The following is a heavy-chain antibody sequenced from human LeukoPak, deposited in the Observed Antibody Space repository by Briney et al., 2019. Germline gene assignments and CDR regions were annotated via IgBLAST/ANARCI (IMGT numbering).Heavy chain of an antibody. V-gene: IGHV3-23*01. CDR3: AKGGGSYFRRVTYYYYYMDV. Sequence: GGSLRLSCAASGFTFSSYAMSWVRQAPGKGLEWVSVISGSGGSTYYADSVNGRFTISRDNSKNTLYLQMISLRAEDTAVYYCAKGGGSYFRRVTYYYYYMDVWGKGTTVTVSS. D-gene: IGHD1-26*01. CDR1: GFTFSSYA. CDR2: ISGSGGST. J-gene: IGHJ6*03.